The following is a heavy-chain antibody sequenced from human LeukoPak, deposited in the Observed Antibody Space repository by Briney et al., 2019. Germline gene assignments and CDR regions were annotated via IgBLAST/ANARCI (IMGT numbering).Heavy chain of an antibody. CDR1: GFTISSYA. CDR2: VSGSGGST. D-gene: IGHD4-17*01. J-gene: IGHJ4*02. CDR3: AKESSYDYGDYFAFDY. Sequence: GASLRLSCAASGFTISSYALSWVRQAQGQGLEWVSAVSGSGGSTSYEDSVRGRFTISRDKSKNTLYLQMNSLRAEDTAVYYCAKESSYDYGDYFAFDYWGQGTLVSVSS. V-gene: IGHV3-23*01.